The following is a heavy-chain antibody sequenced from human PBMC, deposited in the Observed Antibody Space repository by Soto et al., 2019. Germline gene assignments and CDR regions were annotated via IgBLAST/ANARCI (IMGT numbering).Heavy chain of an antibody. V-gene: IGHV3-73*01. CDR1: GFTFSGSP. CDR2: IRSKANSYAT. Sequence: GGSLRLSCAASGFTFSGSPMHWVRQASGKGLEWVGRIRSKANSYATAYAASVKGRFTVSRDDSKNTAYLQMNSLKTEDTAVYYCTNYDFWSGYYVDSWGQGTLVTVSS. J-gene: IGHJ4*02. CDR3: TNYDFWSGYYVDS. D-gene: IGHD3-3*01.